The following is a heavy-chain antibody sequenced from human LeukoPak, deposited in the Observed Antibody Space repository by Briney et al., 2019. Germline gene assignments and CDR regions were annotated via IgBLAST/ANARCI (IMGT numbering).Heavy chain of an antibody. Sequence: SVKVSCKASGGTFSSYAISWVRQAPGQGLEWMGGIIPIFGTANYAQKFQGRVTITADESTSTAYMELSSLRSEDTAVYYCARHADYDFWSGQHYYMDVWGKGTTVTVSS. CDR1: GGTFSSYA. CDR2: IIPIFGTA. CDR3: ARHADYDFWSGQHYYMDV. D-gene: IGHD3-3*01. J-gene: IGHJ6*03. V-gene: IGHV1-69*01.